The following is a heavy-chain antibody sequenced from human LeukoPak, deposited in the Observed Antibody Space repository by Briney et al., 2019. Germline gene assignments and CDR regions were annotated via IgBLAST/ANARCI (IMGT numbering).Heavy chain of an antibody. V-gene: IGHV7-4-1*02. CDR3: ARDKDYGDKNIDY. D-gene: IGHD4-17*01. CDR2: INTNTGNP. Sequence: ASVNVSCKSSGYTFTGYYMHGVREARGQGLEWMGWINTNTGNPTYAQGFTGRFVFSLDTSVSTAYLQISSLKAEDTAMYYCARDKDYGDKNIDYWGQGTLVTVSS. J-gene: IGHJ4*02. CDR1: GYTFTGYY.